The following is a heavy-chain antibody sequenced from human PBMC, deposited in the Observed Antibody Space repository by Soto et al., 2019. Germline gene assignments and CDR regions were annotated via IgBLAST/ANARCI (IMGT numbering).Heavy chain of an antibody. CDR3: ARDPVFGLLRGYFDY. Sequence: QVQLVESGGGVVQPGRSLRLSCAASGFTFSSYAMHWVRQAPGKGLEWVAVISYDGSNKYYADSVKGRFTISRDNSKNTLYLQMSSLRAEDTAVYYCARDPVFGLLRGYFDYWGQGTLVTVSS. V-gene: IGHV3-30-3*01. D-gene: IGHD3-10*01. CDR2: ISYDGSNK. J-gene: IGHJ4*02. CDR1: GFTFSSYA.